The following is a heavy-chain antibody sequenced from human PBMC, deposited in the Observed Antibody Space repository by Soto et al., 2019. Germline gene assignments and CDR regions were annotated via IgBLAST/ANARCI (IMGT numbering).Heavy chain of an antibody. CDR1: GFAFNNYG. Sequence: PGWSLRLSCTVSGFAFNNYGINWVRQAPGKGLEWGSAISKSDYTYYSDSVKGRFTISRDNAKNSVSLQMNTLRVEDTAVYYCAREDIIIIQAVSEFWGQGTLVTVSS. D-gene: IGHD2-2*01. CDR3: AREDIIIIQAVSEF. J-gene: IGHJ4*02. CDR2: ISKSDYT. V-gene: IGHV3-21*01.